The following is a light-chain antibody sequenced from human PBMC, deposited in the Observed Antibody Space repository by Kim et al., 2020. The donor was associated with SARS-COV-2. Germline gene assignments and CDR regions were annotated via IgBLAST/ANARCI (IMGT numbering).Light chain of an antibody. V-gene: IGLV3-19*01. J-gene: IGLJ2*01. CDR3: NSRGSNDNVL. CDR2: GKN. Sequence: VALGQTVRSTCQGDSLRSYYATGYQQKPGQAPIVVIYGKNNRPSGIPDRFSGSSSGDTASLTITGTQAGDEADYYCNSRGSNDNVLFGGGTKLTVL. CDR1: SLRSYY.